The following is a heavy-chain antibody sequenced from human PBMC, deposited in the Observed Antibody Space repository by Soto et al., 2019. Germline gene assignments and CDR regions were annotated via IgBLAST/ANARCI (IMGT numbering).Heavy chain of an antibody. CDR2: IKQDGSEK. J-gene: IGHJ3*02. Sequence: EVQLVESGGGLVHPGGSLRLSCAASGFPLSSYWMSWVRQAPGKGLEWVANIKQDGSEKYYVGSVKGRFTISRDNAKNSLYLQMNSLRGEDTAIYYCARVGWRLAFDIWGQGTMVTVSS. V-gene: IGHV3-7*04. D-gene: IGHD3-3*01. CDR1: GFPLSSYW. CDR3: ARVGWRLAFDI.